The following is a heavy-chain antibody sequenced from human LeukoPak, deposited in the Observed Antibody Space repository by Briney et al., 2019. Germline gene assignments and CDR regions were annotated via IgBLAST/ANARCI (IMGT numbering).Heavy chain of an antibody. D-gene: IGHD5-18*01. CDR3: ARDLSGVTGYTYGRGIDY. V-gene: IGHV3-21*01. J-gene: IGHJ4*02. CDR1: GFTFSSYC. Sequence: GGSLRLSCAASGFTFSSYCMDWVRQTPGKGLEWVSSISSSSSYIYYADSVKSRFTISRDNAKNSLYLQMNSLRAEDTAVYYCARDLSGVTGYTYGRGIDYWGQGTLVTVSS. CDR2: ISSSSSYI.